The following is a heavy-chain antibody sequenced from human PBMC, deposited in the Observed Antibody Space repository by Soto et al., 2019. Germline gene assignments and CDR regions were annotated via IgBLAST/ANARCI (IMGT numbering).Heavy chain of an antibody. CDR1: GFPFIHYS. CDR2: ISGSGDSA. Sequence: SGESXSLSCTSSGFPFIHYSRSWSRQGPGTRLEWVADISGSGDSARYADSVRGRFTISRDNSRDTLYLQMNSLRVDDTAVYYCGKETRASGWYVCNFWGQGALVTVSS. CDR3: GKETRASGWYVCNF. J-gene: IGHJ4*02. V-gene: IGHV3-23*01. D-gene: IGHD6-19*01.